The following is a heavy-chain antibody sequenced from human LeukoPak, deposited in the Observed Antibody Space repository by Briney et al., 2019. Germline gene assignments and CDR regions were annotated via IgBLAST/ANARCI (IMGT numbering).Heavy chain of an antibody. V-gene: IGHV3-9*01. CDR1: GFTFDDFG. Sequence: GGSLRLSCAASGFTFDDFGMHWVRQAPGKGLECVSGISWNSGSTGYADSVKGRFTISRDNAKKALYLEMNSLRTEDTALYYCAKDALGSSWYRGWFDPWGQGTLVTVSS. D-gene: IGHD6-13*01. J-gene: IGHJ5*02. CDR2: ISWNSGST. CDR3: AKDALGSSWYRGWFDP.